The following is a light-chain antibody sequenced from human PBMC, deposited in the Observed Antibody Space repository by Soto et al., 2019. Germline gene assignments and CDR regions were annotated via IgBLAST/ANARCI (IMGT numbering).Light chain of an antibody. CDR3: QQSYSTLWT. V-gene: IGKV1-39*01. CDR2: AAS. Sequence: DIQMTQSPSSLSASVGDRVTITCRASQSISSYLNWYQQKPGKAPKLLIYAASSVQSGVPSRFSGSGSGTEFTLTISSLQPEDFATYYCQQSYSTLWTFGQGTKVEIK. CDR1: QSISSY. J-gene: IGKJ1*01.